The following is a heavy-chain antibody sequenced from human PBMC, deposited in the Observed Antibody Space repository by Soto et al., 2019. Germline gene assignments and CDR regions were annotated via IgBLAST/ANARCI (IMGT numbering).Heavy chain of an antibody. Sequence: QVQLVQSGAEVKKPGSSVKVSCKASGGIFSSNAISWVRQAPGQGLEWMGGIIPIFGTAIYAQKFQGRVTXXAXEXXSTAYMELSSLRSEDTAVYYCARAPGEVTAIHFDYWGQGTLVTVSS. D-gene: IGHD2-21*02. J-gene: IGHJ4*02. CDR2: IIPIFGTA. CDR3: ARAPGEVTAIHFDY. CDR1: GGIFSSNA. V-gene: IGHV1-69*12.